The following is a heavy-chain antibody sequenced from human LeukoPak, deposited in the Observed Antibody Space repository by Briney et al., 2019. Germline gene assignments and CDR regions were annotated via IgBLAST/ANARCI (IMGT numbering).Heavy chain of an antibody. J-gene: IGHJ6*03. V-gene: IGHV3-30*03. CDR1: GFTFSSYG. CDR3: ARVRWNTFYMDV. CDR2: ISYDGSNK. D-gene: IGHD4-23*01. Sequence: GGSLRLSCAASGFTFSSYGMHWVRQAPGKGLEWVAVISYDGSNKYCADSVKGRFTISRDNSKNTLYLQMNSLRAEDTAVYYCARVRWNTFYMDVWGKGTTVTVSS.